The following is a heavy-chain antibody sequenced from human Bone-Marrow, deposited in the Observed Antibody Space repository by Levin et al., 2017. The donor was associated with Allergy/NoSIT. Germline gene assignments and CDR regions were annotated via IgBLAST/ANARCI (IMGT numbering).Heavy chain of an antibody. Sequence: QTGGSLRLSCAASGFTFSSYWMHWVRQAPGKGLAWVSRINSDGSSTSYADSVKGRFTISRDNAENTLYLQMNSLRAEDTAVYYCVRGPNPTFYYFDCWGQGTLVTVSS. CDR2: INSDGSST. D-gene: IGHD2/OR15-2a*01. CDR3: VRGPNPTFYYFDC. CDR1: GFTFSSYW. J-gene: IGHJ4*02. V-gene: IGHV3-74*01.